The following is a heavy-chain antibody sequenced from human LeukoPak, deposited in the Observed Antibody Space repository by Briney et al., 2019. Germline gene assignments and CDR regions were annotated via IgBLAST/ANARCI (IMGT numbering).Heavy chain of an antibody. Sequence: GGSLRLSCAAPGFTFSSYGMHWVRQAPGKGLEWVAVISYDGSNKYYADSVKGRFTISRNNSKNTLYLQMNSLRAEDTAVYYCAKGGKYCGGDCYSPLDYWGQGTLVTVSS. CDR1: GFTFSSYG. V-gene: IGHV3-30*18. CDR3: AKGGKYCGGDCYSPLDY. CDR2: ISYDGSNK. J-gene: IGHJ4*02. D-gene: IGHD2-21*02.